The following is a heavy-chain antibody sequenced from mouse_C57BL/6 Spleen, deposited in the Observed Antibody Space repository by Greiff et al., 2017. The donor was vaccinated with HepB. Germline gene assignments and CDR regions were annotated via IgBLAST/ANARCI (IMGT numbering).Heavy chain of an antibody. J-gene: IGHJ4*01. CDR3: ARESHRAMDY. V-gene: IGHV5-16*01. CDR2: INYDGSST. CDR1: GFTFSDYY. Sequence: VQLKESEGGLVQPGRSMKLSCTASGFTFSDYYMAWVRQVPEKGLEWVANINYDGSSTYYLDSLKSRFIISRDNAKNILYLQMSSLKSEDTATYYCARESHRAMDYWGQGTSVTVSS.